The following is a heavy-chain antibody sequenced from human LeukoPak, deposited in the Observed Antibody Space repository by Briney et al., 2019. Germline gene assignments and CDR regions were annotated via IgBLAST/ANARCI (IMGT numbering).Heavy chain of an antibody. CDR2: INAGNGNT. Sequence: ASVKVSCKASGYTFTSYAMHWVRQAPGQRLEWMGWINAGNGNTKYSQKFQGRVTITRDTSASTAYMELSSLRSEDTAVYYCARAYDFWSGRPLYFDYWGQGTLVTVSS. J-gene: IGHJ4*02. CDR3: ARAYDFWSGRPLYFDY. D-gene: IGHD3-3*01. CDR1: GYTFTSYA. V-gene: IGHV1-3*01.